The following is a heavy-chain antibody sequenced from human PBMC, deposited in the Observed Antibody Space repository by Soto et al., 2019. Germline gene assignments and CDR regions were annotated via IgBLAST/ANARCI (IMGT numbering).Heavy chain of an antibody. CDR1: GFPFSSYA. CDR3: AKGTAEPSDFDY. D-gene: IGHD1-1*01. CDR2: ISGSGGST. J-gene: IGHJ4*02. V-gene: IGHV3-23*01. Sequence: GVSMRLSCAAAGFPFSSYAMSWVRKAPGKGLEWVSAISGSGGSTYYADSVKGRFTISRDNSKNTLYLQMNSLRAEDTAVYYCAKGTAEPSDFDYWGQGTLVTVSS.